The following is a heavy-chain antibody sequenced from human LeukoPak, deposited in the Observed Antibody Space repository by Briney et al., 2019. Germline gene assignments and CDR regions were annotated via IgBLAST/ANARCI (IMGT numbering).Heavy chain of an antibody. CDR1: GFTFSSYE. CDR2: ISSSGSTI. Sequence: GGSPRLSCAASGFTFSSYEMTWVRQAPGKRLEWVSCISSSGSTIYYADSVKGRFTISRANGKTSQFLQMSSLRAEDTAVYYCARQRGDILTGYYMPRGFDYWGQGTLVTVSS. D-gene: IGHD3-9*01. J-gene: IGHJ4*02. V-gene: IGHV3-48*03. CDR3: ARQRGDILTGYYMPRGFDY.